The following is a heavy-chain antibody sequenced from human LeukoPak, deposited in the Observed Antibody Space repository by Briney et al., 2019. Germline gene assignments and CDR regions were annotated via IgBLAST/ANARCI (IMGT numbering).Heavy chain of an antibody. J-gene: IGHJ4*02. CDR1: GYTFSNYA. CDR2: IIPILGIA. Sequence: SVKVSCKASGYTFSNYAVSWVRQAPGQGLEWMGRIIPILGIANYAQKFQGRVTITADKSTSTAYMELSSLRSEDTAVYYCARAQAEWFGGLLYWGQGTLVTVSS. D-gene: IGHD3-10*01. V-gene: IGHV1-69*04. CDR3: ARAQAEWFGGLLY.